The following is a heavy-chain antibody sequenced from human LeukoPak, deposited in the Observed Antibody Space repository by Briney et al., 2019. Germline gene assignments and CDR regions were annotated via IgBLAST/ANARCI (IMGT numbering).Heavy chain of an antibody. CDR2: IYYSGST. J-gene: IGHJ4*02. CDR3: ARQRATQGPVDY. Sequence: SETLSLTCTVSGGSISSNSYLWGWIRQPPGKGLEWIGSIYYSGSTYYNPSLKSRVTISIDTSKNQFSLKLSSVTAADTAVYYCARQRATQGPVDYWGQGTLVTVSS. V-gene: IGHV4-39*01. D-gene: IGHD5-12*01. CDR1: GGSISSNSYL.